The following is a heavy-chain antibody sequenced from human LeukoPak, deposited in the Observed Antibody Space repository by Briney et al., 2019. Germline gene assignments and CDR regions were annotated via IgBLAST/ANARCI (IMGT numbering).Heavy chain of an antibody. D-gene: IGHD2-2*01. J-gene: IGHJ4*02. CDR2: IGSDGRT. CDR1: GFTFSTYA. V-gene: IGHV3-23*01. CDR3: AKPNLPGATLLPFDY. Sequence: KSGGSLRLSCAASGFTFSTYAMSWVRQAPGKGLECVSTIGSDGRTYYADSVKGRFTISRDNSKNALYLQMNSLRAEDTAVYYCAKPNLPGATLLPFDYWGQGTLVTVSS.